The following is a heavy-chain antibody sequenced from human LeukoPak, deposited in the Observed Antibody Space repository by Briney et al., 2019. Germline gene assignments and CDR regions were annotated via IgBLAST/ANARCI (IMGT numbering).Heavy chain of an antibody. Sequence: GGSLRLSCAASGFTFSSYSMNWVRQAPGKVLEWVSSISSSSSYIYYTDSVKGRFTISRDNAKNSLSLQMNSLRAEDTAVYYCARDRGIADFDYWGQGTLVTVSS. CDR3: ARDRGIADFDY. CDR2: ISSSSSYI. J-gene: IGHJ4*02. CDR1: GFTFSSYS. V-gene: IGHV3-21*01.